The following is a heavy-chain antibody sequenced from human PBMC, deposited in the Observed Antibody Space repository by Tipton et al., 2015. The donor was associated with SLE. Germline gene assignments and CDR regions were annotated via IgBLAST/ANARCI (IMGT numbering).Heavy chain of an antibody. V-gene: IGHV1-8*01. CDR1: GYSFNRYD. CDR2: INPNSGSA. D-gene: IGHD2-2*01. J-gene: IGHJ6*02. Sequence: QLVQSGAEVKKPGASVKVSCKASGYSFNRYDVHWVRQAPGQGLEWMGWINPNSGSAGYSQRFQGRVTMTTDTSTSTAYMELSSLRSEDTAVYYCARGGASTNFYGMDVWGQGTTVSVSS. CDR3: ARGGASTNFYGMDV.